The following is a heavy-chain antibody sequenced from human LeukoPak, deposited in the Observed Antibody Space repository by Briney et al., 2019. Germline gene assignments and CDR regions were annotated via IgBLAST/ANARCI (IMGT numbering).Heavy chain of an antibody. CDR3: AREEYSSSSVDY. J-gene: IGHJ4*02. CDR1: GGTFSSYG. Sequence: ASVKVSCKASGGTFSSYGISWVRQAPGQGLEWMGWISAYNGNTNYAQKLQGRVTMTTDTSTSTAYMELRSLRSDDTAVYYCAREEYSSSSVDYWGQGTLVTVSS. V-gene: IGHV1-18*01. D-gene: IGHD6-6*01. CDR2: ISAYNGNT.